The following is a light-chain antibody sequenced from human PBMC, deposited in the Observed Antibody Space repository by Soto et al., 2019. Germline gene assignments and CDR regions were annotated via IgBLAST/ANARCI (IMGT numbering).Light chain of an antibody. CDR1: QSLLHSNGYNY. Sequence: DIVLTQSPAPLPVTPGEPASISCRSSQSLLHSNGYNYLDWYLQKPGQSPQLLIYLGSTRASGVPDRVSGSGSGTDFTLKISRVEAGDVGVYYDMQALQTPMFTFGQGTKLQI. J-gene: IGKJ2*01. CDR3: MQALQTPMFT. CDR2: LGS. V-gene: IGKV2-28*01.